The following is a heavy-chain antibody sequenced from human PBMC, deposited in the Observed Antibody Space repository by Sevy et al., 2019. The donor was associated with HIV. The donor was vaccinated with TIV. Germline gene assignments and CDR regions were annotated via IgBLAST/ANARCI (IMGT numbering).Heavy chain of an antibody. CDR2: IYPGDSDT. CDR1: GYSFTSYW. Sequence: GESLKISCKGSGYSFTSYWIGWVRQMPGKVLEWMGIIYPGDSDTRYSPSFQGQVTISADKSINTAYLQWSSLKASDTAMYYCARQDPTYYYGMDVWGQGTTVTVSS. CDR3: ARQDPTYYYGMDV. J-gene: IGHJ6*02. D-gene: IGHD1-1*01. V-gene: IGHV5-51*01.